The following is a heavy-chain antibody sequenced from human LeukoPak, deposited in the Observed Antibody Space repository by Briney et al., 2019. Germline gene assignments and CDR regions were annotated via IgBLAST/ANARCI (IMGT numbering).Heavy chain of an antibody. CDR2: IYHSGST. V-gene: IGHV4-4*02. CDR3: ARARNYYDSSDYYYEGDAFDI. CDR1: GGSISSSNW. D-gene: IGHD3-22*01. J-gene: IGHJ3*02. Sequence: PSETLSLTCAVSGGSISSSNWWSWVRQPPGKGLERIGEIYHSGSTYYNPSLKSRVTISVDTSKNQFSLKLSSVTAADTAVYYCARARNYYDSSDYYYEGDAFDIWGQGTMVTVSS.